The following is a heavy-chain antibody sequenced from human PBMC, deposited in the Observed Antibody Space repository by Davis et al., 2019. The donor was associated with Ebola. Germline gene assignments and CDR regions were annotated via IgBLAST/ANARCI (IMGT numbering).Heavy chain of an antibody. CDR3: VINSMT. CDR2: IDPTDGST. V-gene: IGHV1-46*01. CDR1: GYTFSTKY. D-gene: IGHD4-23*01. Sequence: ASVKVSCKVSGYTFSTKYMNWVRQAPGHGLKWMGVIDPTDGSTTYAQEFQGSVTMTRDTSTSTMYLEIRSLTCEDTAVYYCVINSMTWGQGTLVTVSS. J-gene: IGHJ4*01.